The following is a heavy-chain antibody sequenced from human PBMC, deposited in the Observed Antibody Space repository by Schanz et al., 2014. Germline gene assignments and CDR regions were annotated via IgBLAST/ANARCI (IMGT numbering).Heavy chain of an antibody. CDR3: ARDSRPNYDFLTAYYSIDY. D-gene: IGHD3-9*01. Sequence: EAQLVESGGYLVQPGGSLRLSCEASEFTFSSYKMNWVRQAPGKGLEWVSSISSSGSYIHYADSVKGRFTISRDNAKNTLYLQMNSLRAEDTAVYYCARDSRPNYDFLTAYYSIDYWGQGTLVTVSS. J-gene: IGHJ4*02. V-gene: IGHV3-21*01. CDR1: EFTFSSYK. CDR2: ISSSGSYI.